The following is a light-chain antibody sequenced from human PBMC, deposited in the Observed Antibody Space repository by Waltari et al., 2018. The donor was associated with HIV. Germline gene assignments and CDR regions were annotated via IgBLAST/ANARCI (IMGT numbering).Light chain of an antibody. CDR2: DNN. Sequence: QSVLTQPPSVSAAPGQKVAISCSVISSNIGNDYLSWYQHVPGSAPKLLIYDNNKRPSGFPERFSGSKSGTPANLEITGVQTGDGADYYCGTWDRSLGAGVFGEGTKLTVL. CDR1: SSNIGNDY. CDR3: GTWDRSLGAGV. V-gene: IGLV1-51*01. J-gene: IGLJ2*01.